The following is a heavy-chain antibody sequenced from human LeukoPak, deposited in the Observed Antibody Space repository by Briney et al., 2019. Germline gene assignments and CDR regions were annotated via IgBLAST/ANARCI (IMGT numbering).Heavy chain of an antibody. CDR2: ISGSGGST. CDR3: AKVGDLRINDFWSGYYPDAEYFQH. V-gene: IGHV3-23*01. Sequence: GGSLRLSCAASGFTFSSYAMSWVRQAPGKGLEWVSAISGSGGSTYYADSVKGRFTISRDNSKNTLYLQMNSLRAEDTAVYYCAKVGDLRINDFWSGYYPDAEYFQHWARAPWSPSPQ. J-gene: IGHJ1*01. CDR1: GFTFSSYA. D-gene: IGHD3-3*01.